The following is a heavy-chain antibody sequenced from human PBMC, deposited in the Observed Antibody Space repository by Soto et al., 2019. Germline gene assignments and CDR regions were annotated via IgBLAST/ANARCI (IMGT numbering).Heavy chain of an antibody. CDR3: ARRNRHNSGARDY. V-gene: IGHV3-33*01. Sequence: QVQLVESGGGVVQAGRSLRLSCAASGFTFSSYGMHWVRQAPGKGLEWVAVIWYDGRNKYYTDSVKGRFTISRDNSKNTLYLEMNSLRAEDTAVYYCARRNRHNSGARDYWGQGTLVTVSS. CDR2: IWYDGRNK. J-gene: IGHJ4*02. CDR1: GFTFSSYG. D-gene: IGHD1-1*01.